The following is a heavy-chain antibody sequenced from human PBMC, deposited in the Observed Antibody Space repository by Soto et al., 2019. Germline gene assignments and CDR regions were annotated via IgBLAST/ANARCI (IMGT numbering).Heavy chain of an antibody. CDR3: AKVAMVRGVIIGPYFDY. CDR2: ISWNSGSI. D-gene: IGHD3-10*01. V-gene: IGHV3-9*01. CDR1: GFTFDDYA. Sequence: PGGSLRLSCAASGFTFDDYAMHWVRQAPGKGLEWVSGISWNSGSIGYADSVKGRFTISRDNAKNSLYLQMNSLRAEDTALYYCAKVAMVRGVIIGPYFDYWGQGTLVTVS. J-gene: IGHJ4*02.